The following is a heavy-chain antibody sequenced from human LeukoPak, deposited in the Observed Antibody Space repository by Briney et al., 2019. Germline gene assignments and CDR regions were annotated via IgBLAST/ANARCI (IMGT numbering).Heavy chain of an antibody. CDR3: AKGGSGSPLAY. D-gene: IGHD3-10*01. CDR1: GGTFSSYA. CDR2: ISGSGGST. V-gene: IGHV3-23*01. J-gene: IGHJ4*02. Sequence: SCKASGGTFSSYAMSWVRQAPGKGLEWVSAISGSGGSTYYADSVKGRFTISRDNSKNTLYLQMNSLRAEDTAVYYCAKGGSGSPLAYWGQGTLVTVSS.